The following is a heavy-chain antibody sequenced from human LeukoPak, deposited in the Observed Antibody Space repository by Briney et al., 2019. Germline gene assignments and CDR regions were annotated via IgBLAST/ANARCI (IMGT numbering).Heavy chain of an antibody. CDR1: GLIFRNYA. V-gene: IGHV3-23*01. D-gene: IGHD3-10*01. CDR2: VSGNGGKT. CDR3: AKGGHYSFFDS. Sequence: PGGSLRLSCAASGLIFRNYAMTWVRQAPGKGLEWVSTVSGNGGKTFYADSGKRRFTLSRDNSKNAFYLQVNSLRAEDTAVYYCAKGGHYSFFDSWGQGTRIIVSA. J-gene: IGHJ5*01.